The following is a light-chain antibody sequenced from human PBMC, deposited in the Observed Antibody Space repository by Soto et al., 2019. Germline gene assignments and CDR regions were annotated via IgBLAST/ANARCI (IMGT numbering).Light chain of an antibody. V-gene: IGLV2-11*01. CDR1: SSDVGRYDY. CDR3: CSFAGSYSYV. Sequence: VLTQPRSVSGSPGQSVTISCTGTSSDVGRYDYVSWYQQYPGEAPKLIIYDVTERPSGVPDRFSGSKSGNTASLTISGLRAEDEAAYSCCSFAGSYSYVFGSGTKVTVL. CDR2: DVT. J-gene: IGLJ1*01.